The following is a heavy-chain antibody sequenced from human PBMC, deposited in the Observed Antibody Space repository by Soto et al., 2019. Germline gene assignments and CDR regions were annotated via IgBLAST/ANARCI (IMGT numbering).Heavy chain of an antibody. J-gene: IGHJ3*02. Sequence: QVQLVQSGAEVKKPGASVKVSCKASGYTFTSYGISWVRQAPGQGLEWMGWISAYNGNTNYAQKLQGRVTMTIDTSTSTAYMELRSLRSDDTAVYYCARDDRYCSGGSCYPKRDDAFDIWGQGTMVTVSS. CDR1: GYTFTSYG. D-gene: IGHD2-15*01. V-gene: IGHV1-18*01. CDR2: ISAYNGNT. CDR3: ARDDRYCSGGSCYPKRDDAFDI.